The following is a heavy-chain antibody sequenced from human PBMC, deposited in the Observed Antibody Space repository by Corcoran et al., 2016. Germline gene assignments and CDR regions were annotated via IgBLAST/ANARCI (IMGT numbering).Heavy chain of an antibody. J-gene: IGHJ3*02. CDR3: ARDTWDYDFWSGDYLAGAFDI. Sequence: EVQLVESGGGLVQPGGSLRLSCAASGFTFSSYSMNWVRQAPGKGLEWVSYISSSSSTIYYADSVKGRFTISSDNAKNSLYLQMNSLRAEDTAVYYCARDTWDYDFWSGDYLAGAFDIWGQGTMVTVSS. CDR1: GFTFSSYS. CDR2: ISSSSSTI. D-gene: IGHD3-3*01. V-gene: IGHV3-48*04.